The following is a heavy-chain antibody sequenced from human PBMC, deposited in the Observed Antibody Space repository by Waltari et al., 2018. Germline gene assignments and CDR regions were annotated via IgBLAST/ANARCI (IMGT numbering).Heavy chain of an antibody. Sequence: EVHLVESGGGLGQPGGSLELSCSASGFHASTYWMSRFRQATGKGLEWLANINQDGSDKSYVDSVKGRFHISRDNAKNSLYLQLNSLRAEDTAVYYCARDRDCSTTTCLFYFYYYMDVWGKGTTVTVSS. CDR1: GFHASTYW. D-gene: IGHD2-2*01. V-gene: IGHV3-7*01. CDR3: ARDRDCSTTTCLFYFYYYMDV. CDR2: INQDGSDK. J-gene: IGHJ6*03.